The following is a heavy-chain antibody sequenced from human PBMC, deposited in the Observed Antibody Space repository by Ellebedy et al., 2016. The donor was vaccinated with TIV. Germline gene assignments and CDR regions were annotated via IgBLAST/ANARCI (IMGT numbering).Heavy chain of an antibody. CDR1: GYTFTGYY. D-gene: IGHD6-13*01. J-gene: IGHJ4*02. CDR2: INPNSGGT. CDR3: AYSSSRPDLGYFDY. Sequence: ASVKVSCKASGYTFTGYYMHWVRQAPGQGLEWMGWINPNSGGTNYAQKFQGRVTMTRDTSISTAYMELSRLRSDDTAVYYCAYSSSRPDLGYFDYWGQGTLVTVSS. V-gene: IGHV1-2*02.